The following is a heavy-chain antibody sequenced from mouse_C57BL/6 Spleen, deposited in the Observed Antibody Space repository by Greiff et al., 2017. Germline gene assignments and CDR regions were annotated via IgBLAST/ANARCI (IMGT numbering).Heavy chain of an antibody. V-gene: IGHV1-53*01. D-gene: IGHD1-1*01. CDR3: ARSGYYYGSSYIY. CDR2: INPSNGGT. J-gene: IGHJ2*01. CDR1: GYTFTSYW. Sequence: VQLKQPGTELVKPGASVKLSCKASGYTFTSYWMHWVKQRPGQGLEWIGNINPSNGGTNYNEKFKSKATLTVDKSSSTAYMQLSSLTSEDSAVYYCARSGYYYGSSYIYWGQGTTLTVSS.